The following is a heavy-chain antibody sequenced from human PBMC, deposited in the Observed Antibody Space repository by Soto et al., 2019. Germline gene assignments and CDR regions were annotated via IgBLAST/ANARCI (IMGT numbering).Heavy chain of an antibody. J-gene: IGHJ5*02. V-gene: IGHV4-31*03. CDR1: GGSISSCGYY. CDR3: ARCPKKPFNDKIQLWPPGGVFDP. D-gene: IGHD5-18*01. CDR2: IYYSGST. Sequence: SETLSLTCTVSGGSISSCGYYWSWIRQHPGKGLEWIGYIYYSGSTYYNPSLKSRVTISVDTSKNQFSLKLSSVTAADTAVYYCARCPKKPFNDKIQLWPPGGVFDPWGQGTLVTVSS.